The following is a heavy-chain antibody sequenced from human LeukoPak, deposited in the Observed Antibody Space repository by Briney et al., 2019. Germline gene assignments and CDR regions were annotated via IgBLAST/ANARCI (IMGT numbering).Heavy chain of an antibody. D-gene: IGHD5-12*01. CDR3: ARGPSNIVATYNY. CDR1: GGSFSGYY. Sequence: SETLSLTCAVYGGSFSGYYWSWIRQPPGKGLEWIGEINHSGSTNYNPSLKSRVTISIDTSKNQFSLKLSSVTAADTAVYYCARGPSNIVATYNYWGQGTLVTVSS. V-gene: IGHV4-34*01. CDR2: INHSGST. J-gene: IGHJ4*02.